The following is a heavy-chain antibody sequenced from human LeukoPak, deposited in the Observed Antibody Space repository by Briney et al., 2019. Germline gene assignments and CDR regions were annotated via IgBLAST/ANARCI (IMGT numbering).Heavy chain of an antibody. Sequence: SETLSLTCAVYGGSFSGYYWSWIRQPPGKGLEWIGEINHSGSTNYNPSLKSRVTISVDTSKNQFSLKLSSVTAADTALYYCARAKITAADIDRPFDPWGQGTLVTVSS. V-gene: IGHV4-34*01. CDR2: INHSGST. D-gene: IGHD6-13*01. J-gene: IGHJ5*02. CDR3: ARAKITAADIDRPFDP. CDR1: GGSFSGYY.